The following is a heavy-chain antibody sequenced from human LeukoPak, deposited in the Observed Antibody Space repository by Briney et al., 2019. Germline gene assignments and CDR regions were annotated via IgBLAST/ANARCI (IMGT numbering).Heavy chain of an antibody. J-gene: IGHJ4*02. D-gene: IGHD4-23*01. CDR1: GDSVSSSSAA. Sequence: PSQTLSLTCAISGDSVSSSSAAWNWIRQSPSRGLEWLGRTYYGSKWYNEYAVSVRSRITINPDTPKNQFSLQLNSVTPEDTAVYYCAREDYGGNSGTYFDYWGQGTLVTVSS. CDR2: TYYGSKWYN. V-gene: IGHV6-1*01. CDR3: AREDYGGNSGTYFDY.